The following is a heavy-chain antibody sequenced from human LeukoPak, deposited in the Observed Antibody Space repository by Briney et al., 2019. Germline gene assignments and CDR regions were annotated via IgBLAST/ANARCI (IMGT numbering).Heavy chain of an antibody. CDR2: IYYSGST. Sequence: SETLSLTCTVSGGSISSTSYYWGWIRQPPGKGLEWIGSIYYSGSTYYNPSLKSRVTISVDTSKNQFSLKLSSVTAADTAVYYCAQAYGDYVISAFDIWGQGTMVTLSS. J-gene: IGHJ3*02. CDR1: GGSISSTSYY. D-gene: IGHD4-17*01. CDR3: AQAYGDYVISAFDI. V-gene: IGHV4-39*07.